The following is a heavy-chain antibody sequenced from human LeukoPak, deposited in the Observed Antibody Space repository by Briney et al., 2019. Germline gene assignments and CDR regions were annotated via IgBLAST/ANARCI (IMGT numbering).Heavy chain of an antibody. CDR1: GGSISSSSHY. CDR3: ARHQSVLTDRNPFDP. Sequence: SETLSLTCTVSGGSISSSSHYWGWIRQPPGKGLEWIGSMYYSGSTYHNPSLKSRVTISVDTSKNHLSLRLSSVTAADTAVYYCARHQSVLTDRNPFDPWGQGTLATVSS. J-gene: IGHJ5*02. D-gene: IGHD1-14*01. CDR2: MYYSGST. V-gene: IGHV4-39*01.